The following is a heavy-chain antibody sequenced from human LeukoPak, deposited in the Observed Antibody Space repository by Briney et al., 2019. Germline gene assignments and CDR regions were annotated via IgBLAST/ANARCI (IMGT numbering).Heavy chain of an antibody. CDR1: GASISSYY. Sequence: PSETLSLTCTVSGASISSYYWSWIRQPPGKGLEWIGYIYYSGSTNCNPSLKSRVSLSVDTSKSQFSLKLSSVTAADTAVYYCAREGGPYRPLDHSGQGTLVTVSS. CDR3: AREGGPYRPLDH. J-gene: IGHJ4*02. V-gene: IGHV4-59*01. CDR2: IYYSGST.